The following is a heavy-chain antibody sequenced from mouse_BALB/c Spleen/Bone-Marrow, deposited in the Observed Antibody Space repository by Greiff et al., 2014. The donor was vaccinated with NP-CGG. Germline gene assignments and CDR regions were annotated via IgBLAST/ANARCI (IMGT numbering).Heavy chain of an antibody. J-gene: IGHJ3*01. CDR1: GFNIKDTY. Sequence: EVQLQQSGAELVKPGASVKLSCTASGFNIKDTYMHWVKQRPEQGPEWIGRIDPANGNTKYDPKFQGKAIITADTSSNTAYLQLSSLTSEDTAVYYCAIYYYGSSGFAYWGQGTLVTVSA. CDR2: IDPANGNT. CDR3: AIYYYGSSGFAY. D-gene: IGHD1-1*01. V-gene: IGHV14-3*02.